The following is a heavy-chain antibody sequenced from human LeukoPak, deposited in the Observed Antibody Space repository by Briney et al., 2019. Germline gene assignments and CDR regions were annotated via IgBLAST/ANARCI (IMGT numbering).Heavy chain of an antibody. CDR2: ISYDGSNK. J-gene: IGHJ4*02. CDR1: GFTFSSYA. V-gene: IGHV3-30*04. CDR3: ARSAAAGRGVYFDY. Sequence: PGRSLRLSCAASGFTFSSYAMHWVRQAPGKGLEWVAVISYDGSNKYYADSVKGRFTISRDNSKNTLYLQMNSLRAEDTAVYYCARSAAAGRGVYFDYWGQGTLVTVSS. D-gene: IGHD6-13*01.